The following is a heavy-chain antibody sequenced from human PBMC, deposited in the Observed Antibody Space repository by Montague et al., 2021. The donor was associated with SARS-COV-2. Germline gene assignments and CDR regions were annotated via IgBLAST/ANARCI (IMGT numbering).Heavy chain of an antibody. J-gene: IGHJ6*02. CDR1: GFTFSSYN. V-gene: IGHV3-21*01. CDR3: AREDYGMDV. Sequence: SLRLSCAASGFTFSSYNRNWVRQAPGKGLEWVSSISSSSSYIYYAGSVKGRFTISRDNAKNSRYLQMNSLRAEDTTVYYFAREDYGMDVWGQGNRVTVSS. CDR2: ISSSSSYI.